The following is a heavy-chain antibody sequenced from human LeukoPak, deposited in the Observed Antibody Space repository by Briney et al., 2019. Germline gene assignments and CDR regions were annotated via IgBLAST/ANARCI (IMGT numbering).Heavy chain of an antibody. CDR3: ARVEGGWFDP. CDR2: IYSGGST. J-gene: IGHJ5*02. V-gene: IGHV3-53*01. Sequence: GGSLRLSCAASGFTFSSNYMSWVRQAPGKGLEWVSVIYSGGSTYYSDSVKRRFTISRDNSKNTLYLQMNSLRAEDTAVYYCARVEGGWFDPWGQGTLVTVSS. CDR1: GFTFSSNY. D-gene: IGHD1-26*01.